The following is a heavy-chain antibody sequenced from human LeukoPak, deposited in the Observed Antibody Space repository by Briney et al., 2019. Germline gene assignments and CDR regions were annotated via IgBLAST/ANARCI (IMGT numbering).Heavy chain of an antibody. CDR3: AKEGIGSYYYMDV. Sequence: GGSLRLSCAASGFTVSSNYMSWVRQAPGKGLEWVSVIYSGGSTYYADSVKGRFTISRDNSKNTLYVQMNSLRAEDTAVYYCAKEGIGSYYYMDVWGKGTTVTVSS. J-gene: IGHJ6*03. D-gene: IGHD3-10*01. CDR2: IYSGGST. CDR1: GFTVSSNY. V-gene: IGHV3-53*01.